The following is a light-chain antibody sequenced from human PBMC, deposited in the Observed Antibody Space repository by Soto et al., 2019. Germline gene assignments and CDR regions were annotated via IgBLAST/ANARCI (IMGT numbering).Light chain of an antibody. CDR2: RAS. J-gene: IGKJ1*01. V-gene: IGKV3-15*01. Sequence: EIVVTHSPATLSVSPGERSTLSCRASQSISSNLAWYQQKLGQAPRLLIYRASTRATGIPARFSGSGSGTEFTLTISSLQSEDFALYYCHQYEKWPQPFGQGTKVDI. CDR3: HQYEKWPQP. CDR1: QSISSN.